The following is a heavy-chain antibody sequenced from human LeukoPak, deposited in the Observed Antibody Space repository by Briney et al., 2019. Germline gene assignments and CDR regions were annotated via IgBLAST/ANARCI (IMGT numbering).Heavy chain of an antibody. Sequence: GGSLRLSCTASGFTFSRYAMSWVRQAPGKGLQWVSDISGRGGRTDYAASVKGRFTISRDNSRNTVYLQMNSLRAEDTAVYYCAKDRYVDTAMVMGDWSQGTLVTVSS. D-gene: IGHD5-18*01. CDR1: GFTFSRYA. CDR2: ISGRGGRT. V-gene: IGHV3-23*01. J-gene: IGHJ4*02. CDR3: AKDRYVDTAMVMGD.